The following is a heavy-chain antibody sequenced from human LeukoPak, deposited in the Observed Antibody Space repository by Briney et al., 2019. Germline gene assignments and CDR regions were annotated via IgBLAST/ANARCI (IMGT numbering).Heavy chain of an antibody. J-gene: IGHJ3*02. CDR2: IIPIFGTA. CDR3: ARRAPYCSSTSCYAVFDI. D-gene: IGHD2-2*01. V-gene: IGHV1-69*05. CDR1: GGTFSSYA. Sequence: SVKVSCKASGGTFSSYAISWVRQAPGQGLEWMGGIIPIFGTANYAQKFQGRVTITTDESTSTAYMELSSLRSEDTAVYYYARRAPYCSSTSCYAVFDIWGQGTMVTVSS.